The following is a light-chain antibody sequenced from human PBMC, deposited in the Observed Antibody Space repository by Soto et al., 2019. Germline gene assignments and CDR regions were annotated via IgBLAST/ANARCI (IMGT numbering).Light chain of an antibody. CDR1: QDISNY. CDR2: DAS. V-gene: IGKV1-33*01. CDR3: QQYDNHPLT. Sequence: DIQMTQSPSSLSASVGDRVTITCQASQDISNYLNWYQQKPGKSPKLLIYDASYLETGVPSRFSGSGSGTDFTFTISSLHPEDIATYYCQQYDNHPLTFGGGTKVQIK. J-gene: IGKJ4*01.